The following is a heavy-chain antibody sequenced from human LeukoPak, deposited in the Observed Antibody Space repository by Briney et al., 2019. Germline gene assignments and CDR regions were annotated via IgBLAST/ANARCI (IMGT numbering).Heavy chain of an antibody. CDR3: ARHPDVISMV. CDR1: GFTFSSYSMN. V-gene: IGHV4-39*01. D-gene: IGHD3-10*01. J-gene: IGHJ6*04. Sequence: GSLRLSCAASGFTFSSYSMNWVRQAPGKGLEWIGSIYYNGSTYYNPSLKSRVTISVDTSKNQFSLKLSSVTAADTAVYYCARHPDVISMVWGKGTTVTISS. CDR2: IYYNGST.